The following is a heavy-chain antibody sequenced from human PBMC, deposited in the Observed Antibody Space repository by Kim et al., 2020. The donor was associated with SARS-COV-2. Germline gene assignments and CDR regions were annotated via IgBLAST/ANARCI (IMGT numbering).Heavy chain of an antibody. J-gene: IGHJ4*02. CDR3: ARDMDMTTVTDY. Sequence: YADSVKGRFTISRDHAKNSLYLQMNSLRAEDTAVYYCARDMDMTTVTDYWGQGTLVTVSS. V-gene: IGHV3-11*05. D-gene: IGHD4-17*01.